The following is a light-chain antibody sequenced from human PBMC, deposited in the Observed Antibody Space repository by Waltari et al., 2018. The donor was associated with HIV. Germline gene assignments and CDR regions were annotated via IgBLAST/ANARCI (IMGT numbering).Light chain of an antibody. CDR1: QSLLHSNGYNY. Sequence: DIVMTQSPLSLPVTPGEPASISCRSSQSLLHSNGYNYLDWYLQKPGQSPKLLIYLGSNRASGVPDRFSGSGSGTDVTLKISRVEAEDVGVYYCMQALQAPSTFGGGTKVEMK. CDR2: LGS. V-gene: IGKV2-28*01. J-gene: IGKJ4*01. CDR3: MQALQAPST.